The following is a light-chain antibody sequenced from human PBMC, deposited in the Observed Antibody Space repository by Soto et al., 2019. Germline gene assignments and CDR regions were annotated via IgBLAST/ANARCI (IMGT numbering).Light chain of an antibody. CDR3: LQYGTPWWT. CDR1: QSVTANY. V-gene: IGKV3-20*01. Sequence: EIVLTQSPGTLSLSPGERVTLSCGASQSVTANYLAWYQQKPGQAPRLLIYGASNRATGIPVRFSGRGSGTDFTLTVSRLEHEDFAVYYCLQYGTPWWTFGQGARVEIK. CDR2: GAS. J-gene: IGKJ1*01.